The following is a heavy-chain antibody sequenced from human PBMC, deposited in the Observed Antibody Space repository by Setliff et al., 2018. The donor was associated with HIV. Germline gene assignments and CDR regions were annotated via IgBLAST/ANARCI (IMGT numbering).Heavy chain of an antibody. CDR3: ERHRPWEVDVFDI. D-gene: IGHD1-26*01. CDR1: GGSMKNYY. CDR2: ISYNGIT. J-gene: IGHJ3*02. V-gene: IGHV4-59*08. Sequence: SETLSLTCSVSGGSMKNYYWSWIRQPPRKGLEWVGYISYNGITTYNPSLKSRVPISVDTSKNQCSLKLTSVTAADTAVYYCERHRPWEVDVFDIWGQGTMVTVSS.